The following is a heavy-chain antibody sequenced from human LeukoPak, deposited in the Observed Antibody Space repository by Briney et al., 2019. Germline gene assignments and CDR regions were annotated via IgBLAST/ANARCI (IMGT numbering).Heavy chain of an antibody. CDR1: GGSISSYY. CDR3: ARDSGFPGYFDL. V-gene: IGHV4-59*01. Sequence: PSETLSLTCTVSGGSISSYYWSWIRQPPGKGLEWIGYIYYSGGTNYNPSLKSRVTISVDTSKNQFSLKLSSVTAADTAVYYCARDSGFPGYFDLWGRGTLVTVSS. J-gene: IGHJ2*01. D-gene: IGHD6-25*01. CDR2: IYYSGGT.